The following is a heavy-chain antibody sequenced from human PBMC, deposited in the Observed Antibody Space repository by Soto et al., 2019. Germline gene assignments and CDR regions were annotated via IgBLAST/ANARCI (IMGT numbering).Heavy chain of an antibody. D-gene: IGHD4-17*01. CDR3: ASSPKFYGEHYMEV. J-gene: IGHJ6*03. CDR1: GGSISSVSYY. V-gene: IGHV4-39*01. Sequence: QLQLQESGPGLVKPSETLSLTCTVSGGSISSVSYYWGWIRQPPGKGLEWIGSIYYSGITYFNPSLQSRVTISVDTSQNQFSLKLTSVTAADTAIYYCASSPKFYGEHYMEVWGKGTTVTVSS. CDR2: IYYSGIT.